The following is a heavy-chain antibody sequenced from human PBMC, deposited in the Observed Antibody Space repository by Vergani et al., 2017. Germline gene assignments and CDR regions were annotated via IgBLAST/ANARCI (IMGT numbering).Heavy chain of an antibody. CDR1: GYTFTSYG. Sequence: QVQLVQSGAEVKKPGASVKVSCKASGYTFTSYGISWVRQAPGQGLEWMGWISAYNGNTNYAQKLQGRVTMTTDTSTSTAYMELRSLRSDDTAVYYCARGGDFWSGYYLSYYYYYGMDVWGQGTTVTVSS. CDR3: ARGGDFWSGYYLSYYYYYGMDV. D-gene: IGHD3-3*01. V-gene: IGHV1-18*01. CDR2: ISAYNGNT. J-gene: IGHJ6*02.